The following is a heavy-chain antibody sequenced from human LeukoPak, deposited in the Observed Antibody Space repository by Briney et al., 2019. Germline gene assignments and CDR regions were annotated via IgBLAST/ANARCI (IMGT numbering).Heavy chain of an antibody. CDR2: IFYNVYT. V-gene: IGHV4-59*12. CDR1: GGSISSYY. J-gene: IGHJ4*02. Sequence: PSETLSLTCSVSGGSISSYYWTWIRQSPGKGLEYVAYIFYNVYTDYNPSLKSRVSVSVDTSKKQVSLKLSSVTAADTAVYYCAREPRWAGDLGGFDSWGQGPLVTVSS. CDR3: AREPRWAGDLGGFDS. D-gene: IGHD3-16*01.